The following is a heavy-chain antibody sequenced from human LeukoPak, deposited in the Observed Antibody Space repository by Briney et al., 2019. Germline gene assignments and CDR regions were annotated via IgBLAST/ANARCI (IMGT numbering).Heavy chain of an antibody. J-gene: IGHJ4*02. CDR1: GGTFTSYT. V-gene: IGHV1-69*02. D-gene: IGHD3-10*01. CDR3: ASYYYGSESPSSDY. CDR2: IIPILGIG. Sequence: GSSEKVSCKGSGGTFTSYTISWVRQPPGQGLEWMGRIIPILGIGTYAQKFQDRVKTTADESTSTAYMELSSLRSEDTAVYYCASYYYGSESPSSDYWGQGTLVTVSS.